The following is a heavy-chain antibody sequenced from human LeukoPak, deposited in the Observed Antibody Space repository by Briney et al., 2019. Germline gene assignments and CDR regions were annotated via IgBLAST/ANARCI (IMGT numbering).Heavy chain of an antibody. J-gene: IGHJ5*02. D-gene: IGHD3-22*01. Sequence: GGSLRLSCVASGFTVSRNYMSWVRQAPGKGLEWVSLIYSGGSTYYADSVKGRFTISRDDSKNTLYVQMNSLRAEDTAVYYCAAHSSGYLGWFDPWGQGTLVTVSS. CDR2: IYSGGST. CDR1: GFTVSRNY. CDR3: AAHSSGYLGWFDP. V-gene: IGHV3-66*01.